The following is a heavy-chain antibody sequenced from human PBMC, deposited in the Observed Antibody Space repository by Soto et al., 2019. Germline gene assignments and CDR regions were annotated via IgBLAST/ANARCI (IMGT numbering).Heavy chain of an antibody. D-gene: IGHD4-17*01. CDR3: TTDRLYGDPGAFDI. CDR2: IKSKTDGGTT. V-gene: IGHV3-15*01. Sequence: GGSLRLSCAASGFTFSNAWMTWVRQAPGNGLEWVGRIKSKTDGGTTDYATPVKGRFTISRDDSKNTLYLQMNSLETEDTAVYYCTTDRLYGDPGAFDIWGQGTMVTV. J-gene: IGHJ3*02. CDR1: GFTFSNAW.